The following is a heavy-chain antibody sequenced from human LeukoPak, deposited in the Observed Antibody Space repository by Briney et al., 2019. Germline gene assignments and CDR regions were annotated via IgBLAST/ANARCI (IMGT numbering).Heavy chain of an antibody. V-gene: IGHV1-69*10. CDR3: GRALAINYNVVVAAAHADYCVH. CDR2: IIPNLGIA. Sequence: GASVKVSCKASGCTFSGYAMSWVRQAPGQGLEWMGWIIPNLGIANYAQTFQGRVTITVDKSTSTAYMELSSLRSEATAVYYCGRALAINYNVVVAAAHADYCVHWGQRALVSV. D-gene: IGHD2-15*01. J-gene: IGHJ4*02. CDR1: GCTFSGYA.